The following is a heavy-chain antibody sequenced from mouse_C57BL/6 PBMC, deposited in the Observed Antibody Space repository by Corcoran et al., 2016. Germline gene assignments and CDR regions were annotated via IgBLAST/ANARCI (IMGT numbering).Heavy chain of an antibody. CDR2: INPNNGGT. CDR3: APFAY. CDR1: GYTFTDYY. J-gene: IGHJ3*01. V-gene: IGHV1-26*01. Sequence: EVQLQQSGPELVKPGASVKISCKASGYTFTDYYMNWVKQSHGKGLEWIGDINPNNGGTSYNQKFKGKATLTVDKSSSTAYMELRSLTSEDSAVYYCAPFAYWGQGTLVTVSA.